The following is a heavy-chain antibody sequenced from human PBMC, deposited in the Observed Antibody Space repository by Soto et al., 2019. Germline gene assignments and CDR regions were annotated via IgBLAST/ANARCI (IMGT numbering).Heavy chain of an antibody. V-gene: IGHV4-30-4*01. Sequence: SETLSLTCTVSGGSISSGDSYLCWIRQPPGKGLEWIGYIYYNGNTYYNPCLKSRVTMSVDTSRNQFSLKLNSVTAADTAVYYCAKTAWGRHMIRGVTLSWLDPWGQGTLVTVSS. J-gene: IGHJ5*02. CDR2: IYYNGNT. D-gene: IGHD3-10*01. CDR3: AKTAWGRHMIRGVTLSWLDP. CDR1: GGSISSGDSY.